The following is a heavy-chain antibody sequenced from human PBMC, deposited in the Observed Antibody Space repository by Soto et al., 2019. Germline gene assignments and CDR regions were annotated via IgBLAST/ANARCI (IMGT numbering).Heavy chain of an antibody. CDR3: ARVSAAGTRWFDS. V-gene: IGHV4-31*03. CDR2: IDYRGST. CDR1: GASISSGGFY. Sequence: QVQLQESGPGLVQPSQTLSLTCTVSGASISSGGFYWSWIRQFPGKGLEWIGYIDYRGSTVYNLSLKSRATLSRDPSKSQFSLNVNSVTAADTAVFYCARVSAAGTRWFDSWGQGTLVTVSS. J-gene: IGHJ5*01. D-gene: IGHD6-13*01.